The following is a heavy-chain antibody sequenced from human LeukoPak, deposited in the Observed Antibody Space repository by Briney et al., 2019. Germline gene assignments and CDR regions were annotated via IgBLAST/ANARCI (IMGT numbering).Heavy chain of an antibody. CDR2: ISGRSSHI. CDR3: GRAFPPLRTTSVGDL. D-gene: IGHD1-1*01. Sequence: GGSLRLSCSASGFSFSDYDMNWVRQAPGKGLEWVSAISGRSSHIYYGESVKGRFTISRDNAKNSLYLQMDGLGVEDTAVYYCGRAFPPLRTTSVGDLWGQGTLVSVSS. CDR1: GFSFSDYD. J-gene: IGHJ1*01. V-gene: IGHV3-21*01.